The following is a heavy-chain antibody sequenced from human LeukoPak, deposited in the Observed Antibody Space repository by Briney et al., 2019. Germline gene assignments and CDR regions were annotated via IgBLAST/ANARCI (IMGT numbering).Heavy chain of an antibody. D-gene: IGHD1-26*01. Sequence: ASVTVSCKGSVYTFTIYGISWVRQAPGQGVGWMGWISAYNGNTNYAQKLQGRVTITTDTSTSTAYMELRSLRSDDTAVYYCARFSGSNRYFDYWGQGTLVTVSS. CDR2: ISAYNGNT. V-gene: IGHV1-18*01. J-gene: IGHJ4*02. CDR1: VYTFTIYG. CDR3: ARFSGSNRYFDY.